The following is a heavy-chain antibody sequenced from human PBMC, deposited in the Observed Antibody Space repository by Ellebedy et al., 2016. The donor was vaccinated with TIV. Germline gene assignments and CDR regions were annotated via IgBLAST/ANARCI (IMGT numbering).Heavy chain of an antibody. J-gene: IGHJ4*02. CDR3: ARDSFNGRNEGPDY. CDR1: IYTVTELS. CDR2: FDREDGET. V-gene: IGHV1-24*01. Sequence: ASVKVSXKVSIYTVTELSMQWVRQAPGKGLEWMGGFDREDGETIHAQKFQDRVTMTEDTSTDTAYMELSSLRSEDTAVYYCARDSFNGRNEGPDYWGQGALVTVSA. D-gene: IGHD1-1*01.